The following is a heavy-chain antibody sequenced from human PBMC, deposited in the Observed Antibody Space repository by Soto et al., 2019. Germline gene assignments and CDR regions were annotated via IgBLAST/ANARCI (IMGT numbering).Heavy chain of an antibody. Sequence: QLQLQESGPGLVKPSETLSLTCTVSGGSISSSSYYWGWIRQPPGKGLEWIGSIYYSGSTYYNPSLKSRVTISVDTSKTQFSLKLSSVAAADTAVYYCARTRYYDFWSGYYGAFDIWGQGTMVTVSS. J-gene: IGHJ3*02. V-gene: IGHV4-39*01. CDR2: IYYSGST. D-gene: IGHD3-3*01. CDR3: ARTRYYDFWSGYYGAFDI. CDR1: GGSISSSSYY.